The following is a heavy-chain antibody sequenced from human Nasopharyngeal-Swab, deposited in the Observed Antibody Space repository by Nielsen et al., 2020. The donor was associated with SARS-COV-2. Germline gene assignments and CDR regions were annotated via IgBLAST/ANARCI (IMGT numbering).Heavy chain of an antibody. CDR3: AKDPYSSAWCPDY. Sequence: GESLKISCAASGFSFSSYGMHWVRQAPGKGLEWVAVIYFDRTVKKHSDSVKGRFTISRDNSKNTLYLEMNSLRPDDTAVYYCAKDPYSSAWCPDYWGQGTLVTVSA. J-gene: IGHJ4*02. V-gene: IGHV3-30*18. CDR2: IYFDRTVK. D-gene: IGHD6-19*01. CDR1: GFSFSSYG.